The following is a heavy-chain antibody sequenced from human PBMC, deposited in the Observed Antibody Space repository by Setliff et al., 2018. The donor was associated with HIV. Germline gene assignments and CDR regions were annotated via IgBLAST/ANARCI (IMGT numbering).Heavy chain of an antibody. D-gene: IGHD6-19*01. CDR2: IYHNGNT. Sequence: SETLSLTCSVSGGSISSHYWSWIRLPPGKGLEWIGTIYHNGNTNYNSSLKSRVAISVDTSKNQFSLKLSSVTAADTAVYYCAREGVKWLGAVDYWGQGTLVTVSS. J-gene: IGHJ4*02. V-gene: IGHV4-59*11. CDR1: GGSISSHY. CDR3: AREGVKWLGAVDY.